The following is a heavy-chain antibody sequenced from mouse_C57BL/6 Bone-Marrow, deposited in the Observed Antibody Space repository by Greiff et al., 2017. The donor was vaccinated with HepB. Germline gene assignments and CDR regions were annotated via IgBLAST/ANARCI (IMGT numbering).Heavy chain of an antibody. V-gene: IGHV1-19*01. CDR3: ARWDYDIAY. Sequence: EVQLQESGPVLVKPGASVKMSCKASGYTFTDYYMNWVKQSHGKSLEWIGVINPYNGGTSYNQKFKGKATLTVDKSSSTAYMELNSLTSEDSAVYYCARWDYDIAYWGQGTLVTVSA. J-gene: IGHJ3*01. CDR2: INPYNGGT. CDR1: GYTFTDYY. D-gene: IGHD2-4*01.